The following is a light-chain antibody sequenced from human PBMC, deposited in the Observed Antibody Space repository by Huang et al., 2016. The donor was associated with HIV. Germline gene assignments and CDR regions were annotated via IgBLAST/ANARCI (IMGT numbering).Light chain of an antibody. CDR1: QSLLHSNGYNY. V-gene: IGKV2-28*01. Sequence: DVVMTQSPLSLSVTPGEPASISCRSSQSLLHSNGYNYLDWYLQKPGQSPQLLIYLGFNRASGVPDRVSGSGSGTDFTLKISRVEAEDVGVYYCMQALQTPRTFGQGTKLDIK. CDR2: LGF. J-gene: IGKJ2*01. CDR3: MQALQTPRT.